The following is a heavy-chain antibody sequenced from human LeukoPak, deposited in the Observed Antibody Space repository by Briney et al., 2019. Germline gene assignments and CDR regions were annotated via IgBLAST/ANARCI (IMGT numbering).Heavy chain of an antibody. CDR3: ARDRSRYCSGGSCSRFDY. CDR1: ESTFSSNG. Sequence: PGGPLNSPCQPLESTFSSNGMTWFRQAQGKGLEWVANIKQDGSEKYYVDSVKGRFTISRDNAKNSLYLQMNSLRAEDTAVYYCARDRSRYCSGGSCSRFDYWGQGTLVTVSS. D-gene: IGHD2-15*01. CDR2: IKQDGSEK. J-gene: IGHJ4*02. V-gene: IGHV3-7*04.